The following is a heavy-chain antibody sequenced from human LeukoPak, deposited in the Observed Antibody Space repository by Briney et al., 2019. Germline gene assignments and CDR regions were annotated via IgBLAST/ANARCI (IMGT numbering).Heavy chain of an antibody. V-gene: IGHV3-15*01. Sequence: PGGSLRLSCAASGFTFSNAWMSWVRQAPGKGLEWVGRIKSKTDGGTTDYAAPVKGRFTISRDDSKNTLYLQMSSLKTEDTAVYYCTTVHPTTVATPDYWGQGTLVTVSS. J-gene: IGHJ4*02. CDR3: TTVHPTTVATPDY. CDR2: IKSKTDGGTT. D-gene: IGHD4-23*01. CDR1: GFTFSNAW.